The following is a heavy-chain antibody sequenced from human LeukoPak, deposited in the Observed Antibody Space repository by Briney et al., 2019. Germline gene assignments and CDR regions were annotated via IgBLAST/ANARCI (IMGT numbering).Heavy chain of an antibody. J-gene: IGHJ5*02. CDR3: ARYSGSYPHNWFDP. CDR2: IIPIFGTA. CDR1: GGTFSSYA. Sequence: SVKASCKASGGTFSSYAISWVRQAPGQGLEWMGGIIPIFGTANYAQKFQGRVTITADKSTSTAYMELSSLRSEDTAVYYCARYSGSYPHNWFDPWGQGTLVTVSS. V-gene: IGHV1-69*06. D-gene: IGHD1-26*01.